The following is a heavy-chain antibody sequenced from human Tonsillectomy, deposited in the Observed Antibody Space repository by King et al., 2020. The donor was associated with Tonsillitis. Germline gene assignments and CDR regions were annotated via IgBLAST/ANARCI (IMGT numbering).Heavy chain of an antibody. D-gene: IGHD2-2*02. Sequence: QVQLQQWGAGLLKPSETLSLTCAVYGGSFSGYYWSWIRQPPGKGLEWIGEINHSGSTNYNPSLKSRVTISVDTSKNQFSLRLTSVTAADTAAYYCARYCSSINCYTGGDAFDIWGQGTMVTVSS. J-gene: IGHJ3*02. CDR3: ARYCSSINCYTGGDAFDI. V-gene: IGHV4-34*01. CDR1: GGSFSGYY. CDR2: INHSGST.